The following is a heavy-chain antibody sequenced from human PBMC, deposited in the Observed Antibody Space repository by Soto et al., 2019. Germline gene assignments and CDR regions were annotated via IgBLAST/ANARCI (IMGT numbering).Heavy chain of an antibody. CDR1: GGSISSYY. CDR2: IYYSGST. D-gene: IGHD5-12*01. CDR3: ARVEMATRNAFDI. V-gene: IGHV4-59*01. Sequence: PETLSLTCTVSGGSISSYYWSWIRQPPGKGLEWIGYIYYSGSTNYNPSLKSRVTISVDTSKNQFSLKLSSVTAADTAVYYCARVEMATRNAFDIWGQGTMVTVSS. J-gene: IGHJ3*02.